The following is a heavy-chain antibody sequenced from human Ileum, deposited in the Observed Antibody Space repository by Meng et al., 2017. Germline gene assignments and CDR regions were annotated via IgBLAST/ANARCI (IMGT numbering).Heavy chain of an antibody. Sequence: QEPGPGLVQPSGTLSLACAVSGDSIGNSKWWSWLRQPPGKGLEWIGEISNSGKTVYSPSLKSRVRISLDKSNNQFSLTLNSVTAADTAMYYCARERIRELGLFDSWGQGTLVTVSS. D-gene: IGHD3-10*01. J-gene: IGHJ4*02. CDR3: ARERIRELGLFDS. CDR2: ISNSGKT. CDR1: GDSIGNSKW. V-gene: IGHV4-4*02.